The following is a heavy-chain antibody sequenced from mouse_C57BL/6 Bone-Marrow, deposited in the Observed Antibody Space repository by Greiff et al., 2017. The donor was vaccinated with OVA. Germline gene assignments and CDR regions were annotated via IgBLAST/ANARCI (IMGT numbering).Heavy chain of an antibody. CDR2: IDPENGDT. J-gene: IGHJ4*01. D-gene: IGHD2-1*01. Sequence: VQLQQSGAELVRPGASVKLSCTASGFNIKDDYMHWVKQRPEQGLEWIGWIDPENGDTEYASKFQGKATITADTSSNTAYLQLSSLTSEDTAVYYCTLGNHYAMDYWGQGTSVTVSS. V-gene: IGHV14-4*01. CDR1: GFNIKDDY. CDR3: TLGNHYAMDY.